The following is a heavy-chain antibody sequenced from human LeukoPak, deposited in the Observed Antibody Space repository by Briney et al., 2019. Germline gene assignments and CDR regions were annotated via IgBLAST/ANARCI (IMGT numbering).Heavy chain of an antibody. V-gene: IGHV3-13*04. Sequence: PGGSLRLSCAASGFTFSSYDMHWVRQATGKGLEWISAIDTAGNTFYPGSVRGRFTISRENAKNSLYLQMNNVRAGDTAVYYCARTCKVTSVMDIRGQGTMVTVSS. CDR2: IDTAGNT. CDR1: GFTFSSYD. CDR3: ARTCKVTSVMDI. J-gene: IGHJ3*02. D-gene: IGHD3-16*01.